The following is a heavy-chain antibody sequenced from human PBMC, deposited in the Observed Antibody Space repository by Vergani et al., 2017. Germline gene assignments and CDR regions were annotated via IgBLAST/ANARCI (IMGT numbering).Heavy chain of an antibody. CDR1: GGSFTSYH. V-gene: IGHV4-34*01. CDR2: IDHTGRP. CDR3: ARVNTETNVHLYYYYYMYV. J-gene: IGHJ6*03. Sequence: QVQLQQWGGGLLKTSETLSLTCVVNGGSFTSYHWTWIRQYPGEGREWVGDIDHTGRPDYNPSLKIRLNMSVDKSRNQFSLTLNFVTATDTAIYFCARVNTETNVHLYYYYYMYVWGQGTAVTVS. D-gene: IGHD4-11*01.